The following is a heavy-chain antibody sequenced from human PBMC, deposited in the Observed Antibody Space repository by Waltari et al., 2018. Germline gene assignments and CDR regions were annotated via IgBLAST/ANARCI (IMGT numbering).Heavy chain of an antibody. J-gene: IGHJ3*02. CDR1: GYTFTSYA. CDR3: AGFWGSYFGAFDI. D-gene: IGHD1-26*01. Sequence: QVQLVQSGAEVKKPGASVKVSCKASGYTFTSYAMHWVRQAPGQRLEWMGWINPNSGGTNYAQKFQGRVTMTRDTSISTAYMELSRLRSDDTAVYYWAGFWGSYFGAFDIWGQGTMVTVSS. CDR2: INPNSGGT. V-gene: IGHV1-2*02.